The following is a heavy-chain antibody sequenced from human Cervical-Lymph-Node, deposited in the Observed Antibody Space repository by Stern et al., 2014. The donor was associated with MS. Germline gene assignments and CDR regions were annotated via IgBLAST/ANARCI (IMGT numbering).Heavy chain of an antibody. CDR1: GGTFSINT. D-gene: IGHD6-19*01. CDR3: VTDQGGIAVY. Sequence: VQLVESGAEVKQPGSSVRVSCKASGGTFSINTISWVRQAPGQGLAWMGGITPMFGQPNYVQKFQGRVTTSADESTSTAYLELSSLTSQDTALYFCVTDQGGIAVYWGQGTLVTVSS. V-gene: IGHV1-69*01. J-gene: IGHJ4*02. CDR2: ITPMFGQP.